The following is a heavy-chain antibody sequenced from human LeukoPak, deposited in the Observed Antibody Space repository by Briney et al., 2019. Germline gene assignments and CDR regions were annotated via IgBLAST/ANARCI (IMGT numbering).Heavy chain of an antibody. Sequence: GGSLRLSCAASGFTFSSYAMSWVRQAPGKGLEWVSTISGSGGGTYYADSVKGRFTISRDDSKNTLYLQMNSLRAEDTAVYYCARPGSGYSYGLDYWGQGTLVTVSS. J-gene: IGHJ4*02. CDR2: ISGSGGGT. CDR1: GFTFSSYA. D-gene: IGHD5-18*01. CDR3: ARPGSGYSYGLDY. V-gene: IGHV3-23*01.